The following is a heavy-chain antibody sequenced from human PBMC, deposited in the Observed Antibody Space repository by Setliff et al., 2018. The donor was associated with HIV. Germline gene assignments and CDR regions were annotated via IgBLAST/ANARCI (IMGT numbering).Heavy chain of an antibody. D-gene: IGHD3-10*01. Sequence: PSETLSLTCTVSGGSMSSSSYYWGWIRQTPDKELEWIGIIYYSGATYYNPSLTSRVTISVDTSRNQFSLKLRSVTAADTAAYYCARLGYVSGGFYKTPGPYYFDYWGRGALVTVSS. V-gene: IGHV4-39*01. CDR3: ARLGYVSGGFYKTPGPYYFDY. CDR2: IYYSGAT. J-gene: IGHJ4*02. CDR1: GGSMSSSSYY.